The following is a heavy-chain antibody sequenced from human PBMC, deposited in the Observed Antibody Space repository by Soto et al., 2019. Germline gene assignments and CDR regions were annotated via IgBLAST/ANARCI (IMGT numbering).Heavy chain of an antibody. CDR2: VYPGDSQT. CDR3: ARQKGY. V-gene: IGHV5-51*01. Sequence: GESLKISCKASGYTFTDAWIGWVRQMPGKGLEWMGIVYPGDSQTRYNPSFQGQITISADKSITTAYLQCTSLKASDSAMYYCARQKGYWGQGTLVTVSS. CDR1: GYTFTDAW. J-gene: IGHJ4*02.